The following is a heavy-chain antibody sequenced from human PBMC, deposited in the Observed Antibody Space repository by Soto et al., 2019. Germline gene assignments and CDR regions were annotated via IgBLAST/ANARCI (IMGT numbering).Heavy chain of an antibody. Sequence: QVQLQQWGAGLLKPSETLSLTCAVYGGSFSGYYWSWIRQPPGKGLEWIGEINHSGSTNYNPSLKSRVTISVDTSKSQFSLKLSSVTAADTAVYYCARGFLVVPAAIGYYYYYGMDVWGQGTTVTVSS. V-gene: IGHV4-34*01. CDR2: INHSGST. CDR1: GGSFSGYY. D-gene: IGHD2-2*02. CDR3: ARGFLVVPAAIGYYYYYGMDV. J-gene: IGHJ6*02.